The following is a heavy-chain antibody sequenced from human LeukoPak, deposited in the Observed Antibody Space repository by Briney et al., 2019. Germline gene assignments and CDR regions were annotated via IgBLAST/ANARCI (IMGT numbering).Heavy chain of an antibody. CDR2: ISSSGSTI. D-gene: IGHD3-3*01. CDR1: GFTFSDYY. J-gene: IGHJ5*02. CDR3: ARSTQYDFWSGSLGWFDP. Sequence: GGSLRLSWAASGFTFSDYYMSWIRQAPGKGLEWVSYISSSGSTIYYADSVKGRFTISRDNAKNSLYLQMNSLRAEDTAVYYCARSTQYDFWSGSLGWFDPWGQGTLVTVSS. V-gene: IGHV3-11*01.